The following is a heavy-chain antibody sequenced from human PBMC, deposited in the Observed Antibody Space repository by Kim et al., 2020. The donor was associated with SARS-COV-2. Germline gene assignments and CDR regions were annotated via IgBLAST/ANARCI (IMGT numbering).Heavy chain of an antibody. Sequence: GGSLRLSCAASGFTFSSYWMTWVRQAPGKGLEWVASIKQDGSDKYYVDSVKGRFTISRDNAKNSLFLQMNSLRAEYTAIYYCATTGACSFWGQGALVTVSS. CDR1: GFTFSSYW. V-gene: IGHV3-7*01. J-gene: IGHJ4*02. CDR3: ATTGACSF. D-gene: IGHD7-27*01. CDR2: IKQDGSDK.